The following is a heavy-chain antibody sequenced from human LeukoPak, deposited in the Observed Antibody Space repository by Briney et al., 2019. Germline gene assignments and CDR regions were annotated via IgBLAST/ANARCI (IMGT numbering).Heavy chain of an antibody. Sequence: GGSLRLSYAASGFTFSSLWMIWVRHAPGKGLEWVANINQDGSKKYYVEAVKGRFTNSRDNAKNSLYLQMNSLRAEDTAVYYCARDGGIVVAPWGQGTLVAVSS. V-gene: IGHV3-7*01. D-gene: IGHD2-2*01. CDR1: GFTFSSLW. J-gene: IGHJ5*02. CDR2: INQDGSKK. CDR3: ARDGGIVVAP.